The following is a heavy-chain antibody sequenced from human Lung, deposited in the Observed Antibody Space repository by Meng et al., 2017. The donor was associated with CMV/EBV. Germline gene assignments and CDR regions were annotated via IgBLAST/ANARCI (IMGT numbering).Heavy chain of an antibody. CDR1: TFTFSSFI. J-gene: IGHJ6*02. Sequence: SCAASTFTFSSFIIHWVRQAPGRGLEWVTVVSHDGTNEYYADSVNGRFTCSRDNSRRILYLQMNRMGVEDTAVYYCATDGSRSPYYSYGMDVWGQGPTVPSP. D-gene: IGHD2-2*01. CDR3: ATDGSRSPYYSYGMDV. V-gene: IGHV3-30*03. CDR2: VSHDGTNE.